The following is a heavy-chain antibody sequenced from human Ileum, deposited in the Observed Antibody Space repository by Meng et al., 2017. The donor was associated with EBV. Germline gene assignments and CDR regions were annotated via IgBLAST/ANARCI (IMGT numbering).Heavy chain of an antibody. CDR1: GGPINSSSYY. Sequence: LHLRESGLGLLKPSEPLSLTSTVAGGPINSSSYYWGWIRQPPGKGLEWIGSIYYSGRTYYNPSLKSRVTISVDTSKNQFSLKLSSVTAADTAVYYCARPIAAAGWFDPWGQGTLVTVSS. D-gene: IGHD6-13*01. CDR2: IYYSGRT. CDR3: ARPIAAAGWFDP. J-gene: IGHJ5*02. V-gene: IGHV4-39*01.